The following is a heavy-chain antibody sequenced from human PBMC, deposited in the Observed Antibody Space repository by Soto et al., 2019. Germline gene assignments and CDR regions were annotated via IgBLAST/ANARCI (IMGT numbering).Heavy chain of an antibody. Sequence: PGGSLRLSCAASGFTFSSYSMNWVRQAPGKGLEWVSFIGSGSSTINYADSVKGRFTISRDNAKNSLYLQMNSLRAEDAAVYYRARDKGSASWHSFDYWGQGTLVTVSS. V-gene: IGHV3-48*01. CDR1: GFTFSSYS. D-gene: IGHD2-2*01. CDR2: IGSGSSTI. CDR3: ARDKGSASWHSFDY. J-gene: IGHJ4*02.